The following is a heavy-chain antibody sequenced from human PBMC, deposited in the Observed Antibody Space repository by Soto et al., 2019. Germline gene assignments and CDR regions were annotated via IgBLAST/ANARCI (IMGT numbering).Heavy chain of an antibody. D-gene: IGHD6-19*01. CDR3: AREGAGLYYYYYGMDV. J-gene: IGHJ6*02. CDR2: ISVYNGNT. Sequence: QVQLVQSGAEVKKPGASVKVSCKASGYTFTKYAISWMRQAPGQGLEWVGWISVYNGNTKYAENFQGRVTVTTDTSTTKAYVELRSLRSDDTAVYYCAREGAGLYYYYYGMDVWGQGTTVTVPS. CDR1: GYTFTKYA. V-gene: IGHV1-18*01.